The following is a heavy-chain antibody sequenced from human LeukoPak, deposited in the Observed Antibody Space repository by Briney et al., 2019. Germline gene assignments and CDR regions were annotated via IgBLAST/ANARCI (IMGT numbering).Heavy chain of an antibody. Sequence: SETLSLTCTVSGGSIRSSYYYWGWIRQPPGKGLEWIGSIYDSGSTYYNPSLKSRVTISVDTSKNQFSLKLSSVTAADTAVYYCARAVAGTQDYWGQGTLVTVSS. CDR1: GGSIRSSYYY. CDR2: IYDSGST. V-gene: IGHV4-39*07. D-gene: IGHD6-19*01. J-gene: IGHJ4*02. CDR3: ARAVAGTQDY.